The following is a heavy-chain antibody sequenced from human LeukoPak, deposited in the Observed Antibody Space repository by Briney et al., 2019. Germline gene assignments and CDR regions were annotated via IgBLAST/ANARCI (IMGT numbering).Heavy chain of an antibody. V-gene: IGHV3-23*01. CDR2: ISGGGDAT. Sequence: PGGSLRLSCAASDFSFITYAMSWVRQAPGKGLEWVSTISGGGDATYCADSVRGRFTISRDNSTNTLYLQMNSLRVEDTAVYYCARGVWGYGKKNYYYYMDVWGKGTTVTVSS. D-gene: IGHD3-16*01. CDR3: ARGVWGYGKKNYYYYMDV. J-gene: IGHJ6*03. CDR1: DFSFITYA.